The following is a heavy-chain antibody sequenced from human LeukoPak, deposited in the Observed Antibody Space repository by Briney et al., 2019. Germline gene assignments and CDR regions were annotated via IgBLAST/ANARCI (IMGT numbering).Heavy chain of an antibody. V-gene: IGHV4-4*07. Sequence: PSETLSLTCTVSGGSISSYYWSWIRQPAGKGLEWIGRIYTSGSTNYNPSLKSRVTMSVDTSKNQFSLKLSSVTAADTAVYYCARENSSGWYVGLDYWGQGTLVTVSS. J-gene: IGHJ4*02. CDR1: GGSISSYY. D-gene: IGHD6-19*01. CDR2: IYTSGST. CDR3: ARENSSGWYVGLDY.